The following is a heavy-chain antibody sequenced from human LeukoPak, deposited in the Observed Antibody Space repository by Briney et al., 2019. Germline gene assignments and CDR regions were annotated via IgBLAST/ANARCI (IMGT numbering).Heavy chain of an antibody. CDR1: GGSISSGSYY. D-gene: IGHD5-18*01. CDR3: AGGSRIQLWSLDY. CDR2: IYTSGST. Sequence: PSETLSLTCTVSGGSISSGSYYWSWIRQPAGKGLEWIGRIYTSGSTNYNPSLKSRVTISVDTSKNQFSLKLSSVTAADTAVYYCAGGSRIQLWSLDYWGQGTLVTVSS. V-gene: IGHV4-61*02. J-gene: IGHJ4*02.